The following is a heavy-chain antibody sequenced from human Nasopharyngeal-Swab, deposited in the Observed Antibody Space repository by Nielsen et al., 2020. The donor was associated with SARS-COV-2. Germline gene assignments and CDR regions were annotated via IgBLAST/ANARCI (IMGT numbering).Heavy chain of an antibody. CDR3: ARGQYCSSTSCYARGYYYYYGMDV. J-gene: IGHJ6*02. D-gene: IGHD2-2*01. V-gene: IGHV3-21*01. CDR2: ISSSSSYI. CDR1: GFTFSSYS. Sequence: GESLKISCAASGFTFSSYSMNWVRQVPGKGLEWVSSISSSSSYIYYADSVKGRFTISRDNAKNSLYLQMNSLRAEDTAVYYCARGQYCSSTSCYARGYYYYYGMDVWGQGTTVTVFS.